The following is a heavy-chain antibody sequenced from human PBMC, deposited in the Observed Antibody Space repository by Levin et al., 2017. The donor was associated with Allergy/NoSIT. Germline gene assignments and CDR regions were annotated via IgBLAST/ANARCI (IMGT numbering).Heavy chain of an antibody. D-gene: IGHD5-12*01. CDR2: IKEDGSDK. CDR1: RFTFSLYW. CDR3: ERVLLYNGYGTMDV. Sequence: GGSLRLSCAASRFTFSLYWMTWVRQAPGKGLERVAAIKEDGSDKYYVDSVKGRFTISRDNANNLMFLQINSLRAEDTALYYGERVLLYNGYGTMDVWGQGATVTVSS. J-gene: IGHJ6*02. V-gene: IGHV3-7*01.